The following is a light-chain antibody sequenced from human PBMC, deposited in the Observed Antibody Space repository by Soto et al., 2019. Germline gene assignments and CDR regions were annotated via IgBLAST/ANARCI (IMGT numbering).Light chain of an antibody. CDR3: QQYSGSIT. V-gene: IGKV3-20*01. Sequence: EIVLTQSPGTLSLCPGERATLSCRASQSVGSYLAWYQQKPGQAPRLLIYGTSNRATGIPDRFSGSGSGTDFTLTISILDPEDFAVYYCQQYSGSITFGQGTRLEIE. J-gene: IGKJ5*01. CDR2: GTS. CDR1: QSVGSY.